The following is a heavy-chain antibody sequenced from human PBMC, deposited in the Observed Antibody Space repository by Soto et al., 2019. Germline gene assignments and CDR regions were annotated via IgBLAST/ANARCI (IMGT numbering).Heavy chain of an antibody. CDR2: IYYSGST. Sequence: SETLSLTCTVSGGSISRGGYYWSWIRQHPGKGLEWIGYIYYSGSTYYNPSLKSRVTISVDTSKNQFSLKLSSVTAADTAVYYCARDPGIAAAGTRVGYYYYGMDVWGQGTTVTVSS. CDR3: ARDPGIAAAGTRVGYYYYGMDV. V-gene: IGHV4-31*03. J-gene: IGHJ6*02. D-gene: IGHD6-13*01. CDR1: GGSISRGGYY.